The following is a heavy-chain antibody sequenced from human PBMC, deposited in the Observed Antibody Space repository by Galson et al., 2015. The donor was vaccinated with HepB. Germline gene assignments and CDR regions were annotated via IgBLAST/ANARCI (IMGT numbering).Heavy chain of an antibody. CDR2: IWYDGSNK. CDR3: ARPRYVAAAGTYYYYYGMDV. V-gene: IGHV3-33*01. J-gene: IGHJ6*02. D-gene: IGHD6-13*01. Sequence: SLRLSCAASGFTFSSYGMHWVRQAPGKGLEWVAVIWYDGSNKYYADSVKGRFTISRDNSKNTLYLQMNSLRAEDTAVYYCARPRYVAAAGTYYYYYGMDVWGQGTTVTVSS. CDR1: GFTFSSYG.